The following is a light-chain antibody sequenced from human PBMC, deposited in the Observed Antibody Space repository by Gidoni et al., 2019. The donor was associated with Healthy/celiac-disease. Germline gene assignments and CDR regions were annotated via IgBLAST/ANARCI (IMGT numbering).Light chain of an antibody. CDR3: SSYTSSSTYV. J-gene: IGLJ1*01. CDR1: SSDVGGYNY. Sequence: QSALTQPASLSGSPGQSITISCTGTSSDVGGYNYLSWYQQHPGKAPKLMIYDVSNRPSGVSNRFSGSKSGNTASLTISGLQAEDEADYYCSSYTSSSTYVFGTGTKVTVL. V-gene: IGLV2-14*03. CDR2: DVS.